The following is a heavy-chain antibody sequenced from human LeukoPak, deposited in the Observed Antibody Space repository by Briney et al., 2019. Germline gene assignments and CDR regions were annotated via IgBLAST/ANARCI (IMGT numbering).Heavy chain of an antibody. CDR3: ARVGGYNTSPGYYPDH. CDR2: IYYNGGT. J-gene: IGHJ4*02. V-gene: IGHV4-39*01. D-gene: IGHD3-22*01. Sequence: PSETLSLTCTVSGGSISSSSYYWGWIRQPPGKGPEYIGSIYYNGGTSYNPSLKSRVTISVDRSKNQFSLKLSSVTAADTAVYSCARVGGYNTSPGYYPDHWGQGTLVTVSS. CDR1: GGSISSSSYY.